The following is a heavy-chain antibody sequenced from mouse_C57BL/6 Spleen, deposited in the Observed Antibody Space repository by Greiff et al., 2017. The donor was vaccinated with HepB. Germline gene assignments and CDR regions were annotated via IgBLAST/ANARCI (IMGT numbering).Heavy chain of an antibody. D-gene: IGHD2-4*01. J-gene: IGHJ3*01. CDR2: IRLKSDNYAT. V-gene: IGHV6-3*01. CDR1: GFTFSNYW. CDR3: TDLSDYDGFAY. Sequence: EVKVEESGGGLVQPGGSMKLSCVASGFTFSNYWMNWVRQSPEKGLEWVAQIRLKSDNYATHYAESVKGRFTISRDDSKSSVYLQMNNLRAEDTGIYYCTDLSDYDGFAYWGQGTLVTVSA.